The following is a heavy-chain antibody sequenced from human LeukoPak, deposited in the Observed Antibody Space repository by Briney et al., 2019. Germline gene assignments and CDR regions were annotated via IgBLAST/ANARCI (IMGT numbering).Heavy chain of an antibody. Sequence: SETLSLTCTVSGGSISSGGYYWSWVRQHPGKGLEWIVYIHHSGSTYYNPSLKSRVTISVDTSKNQFSLKVSSVTAADTAVYYCARYVFIDSSGYHYGMDVWGQGTTVTVSS. V-gene: IGHV4-31*03. D-gene: IGHD3-22*01. CDR1: GGSISSGGYY. J-gene: IGHJ6*02. CDR2: IHHSGST. CDR3: ARYVFIDSSGYHYGMDV.